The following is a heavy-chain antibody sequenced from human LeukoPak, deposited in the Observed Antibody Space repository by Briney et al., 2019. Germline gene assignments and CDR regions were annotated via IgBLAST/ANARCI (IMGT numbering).Heavy chain of an antibody. J-gene: IGHJ6*02. D-gene: IGHD5-12*01. CDR1: GFTFSSYA. V-gene: IGHV3-30*04. CDR2: ISYDGSNK. CDR3: ARELVATIPYYYYGMDV. Sequence: PGRSLRLSCAASGFTFSSYAMHWVRQAPGKGLEWVAVISYDGSNKYYADSVKGRFTISRDNSKNTLYLQMNSLRAEDTAVYYCARELVATIPYYYYGMDVWGQGTTVTVSS.